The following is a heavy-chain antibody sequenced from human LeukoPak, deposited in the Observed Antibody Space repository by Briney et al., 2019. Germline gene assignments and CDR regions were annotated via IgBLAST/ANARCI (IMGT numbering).Heavy chain of an antibody. Sequence: PSETLSLTCTVSGGSISSYYWSWIRQPPGKGLEWIGYIYYSGSTNYNPSLKSRVTISVDTSKNQFSLKLSSVTAADTAVYYCARPGTVVTPGYFDLWGRGTLVTVSS. J-gene: IGHJ2*01. CDR2: IYYSGST. V-gene: IGHV4-59*08. CDR1: GGSISSYY. CDR3: ARPGTVVTPGYFDL. D-gene: IGHD4-23*01.